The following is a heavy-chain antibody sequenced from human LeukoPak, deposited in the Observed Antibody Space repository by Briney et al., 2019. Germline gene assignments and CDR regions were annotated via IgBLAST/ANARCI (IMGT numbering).Heavy chain of an antibody. CDR1: GGSISSYY. CDR3: AGRGDDFWSGYSDY. CDR2: IYFSGNT. D-gene: IGHD3-3*01. Sequence: SETLSLTCTVSGGSISSYYWSWFRQPPGKGLEWSGYIYFSGNTNYNPSLKSRVTMSVDTSKNQLSLKLSSVTAADTAVYYCAGRGDDFWSGYSDYWGQGTLVTVSS. J-gene: IGHJ4*02. V-gene: IGHV4-59*08.